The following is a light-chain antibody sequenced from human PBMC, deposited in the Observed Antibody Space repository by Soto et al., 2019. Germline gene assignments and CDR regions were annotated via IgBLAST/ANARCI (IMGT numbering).Light chain of an antibody. CDR2: EVS. CDR3: SSYAGNNNLRV. J-gene: IGLJ1*01. CDR1: SSDVGGYNY. V-gene: IGLV2-8*01. Sequence: QSALTQPPSASGSPGQSVTISCTGTSSDVGGYNYVSWYQHHLGKAPKLMIYEVSKRPSGVPDRFSGTKSGSTASLTVSGLQAEDEADYYCSSYAGNNNLRVFGTGTKLTVL.